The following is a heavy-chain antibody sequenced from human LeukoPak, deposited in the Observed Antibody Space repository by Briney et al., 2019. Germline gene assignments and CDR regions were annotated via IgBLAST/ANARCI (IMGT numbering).Heavy chain of an antibody. CDR3: ARVVGGFLEWSLYGMDV. Sequence: SVKVSCKASGGTFSSYAISWVRQAPGQGLEWMGGIIPIFGTANYAQKFQGRVTITADESTSTAYMELSSLRSEDTAVYYCARVVGGFLEWSLYGMDVWGQGATVTVSS. D-gene: IGHD3-3*01. J-gene: IGHJ6*02. V-gene: IGHV1-69*13. CDR1: GGTFSSYA. CDR2: IIPIFGTA.